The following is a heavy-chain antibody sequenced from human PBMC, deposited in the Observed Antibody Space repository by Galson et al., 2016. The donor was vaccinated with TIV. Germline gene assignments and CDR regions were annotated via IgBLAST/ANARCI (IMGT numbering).Heavy chain of an antibody. J-gene: IGHJ4*02. CDR2: INPIFGTA. Sequence: SVKVSCKASGGIFNNFVISWVRQAPGQGLEWMGSINPIFGTANSAQKFQGRVTITADTSTSTICMEPSSLRSEDTAVYYCARGRGYNFASGSSYFDFWGQGTLVTVSS. CDR1: GGIFNNFV. V-gene: IGHV1-69*06. CDR3: ARGRGYNFASGSSYFDF. D-gene: IGHD3-10*01.